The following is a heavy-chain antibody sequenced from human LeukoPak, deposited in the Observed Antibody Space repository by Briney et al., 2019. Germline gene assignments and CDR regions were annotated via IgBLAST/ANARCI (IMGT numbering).Heavy chain of an antibody. Sequence: PGGSLRLSCAASGFTFSSYAMHWVRQAPGKGLEWVAVISYDGSNKYYADSVKGRFTISRDNSKNTLYLQMNSLRAEDTAVYYCARVQSTVVTSGGYWGQGTLVTVSS. J-gene: IGHJ4*02. CDR1: GFTFSSYA. D-gene: IGHD4-23*01. V-gene: IGHV3-30*04. CDR3: ARVQSTVVTSGGY. CDR2: ISYDGSNK.